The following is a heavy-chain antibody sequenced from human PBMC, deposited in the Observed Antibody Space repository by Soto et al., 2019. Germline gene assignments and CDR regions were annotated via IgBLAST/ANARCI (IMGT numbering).Heavy chain of an antibody. V-gene: IGHV1-2*04. CDR1: GYTFTGYY. CDR2: INPNSGGT. Sequence: ASVKVSCKASGYTFTGYYMHWVRQAPGQGLEWMGWINPNSGGTNYAQKFQGWVTMTRDTSISTAYMELSRLRSDDTAVYYCARAPVIRGELSYGMDVWGQGTTVTVSS. CDR3: ARAPVIRGELSYGMDV. J-gene: IGHJ6*02. D-gene: IGHD3-10*01.